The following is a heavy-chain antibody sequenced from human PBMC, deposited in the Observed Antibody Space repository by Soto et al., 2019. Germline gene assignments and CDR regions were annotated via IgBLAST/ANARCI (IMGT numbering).Heavy chain of an antibody. CDR2: INAGNGNT. CDR3: ARGLIEVRGVIIPFDY. CDR1: GYTFTSYA. V-gene: IGHV1-3*01. J-gene: IGHJ4*02. Sequence: ASVKVSCKASGYTFTSYAMHWVRQAPGQRLEWMGWINAGNGNTKYSQKFQGRVTITRDTSASTAYMELSSLRSEDTAVYYCARGLIEVRGVIIPFDYWGQGTLVTVSS. D-gene: IGHD3-10*01.